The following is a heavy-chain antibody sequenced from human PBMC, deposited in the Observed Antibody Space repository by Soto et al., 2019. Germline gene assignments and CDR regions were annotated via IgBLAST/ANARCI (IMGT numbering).Heavy chain of an antibody. Sequence: QVQLVQSGAEVKKPGASVKVSSKASGYTFTGYYMHWVRQAPGQGLEWMGWINPNSGGTNYAQKFQGRVTMTRDTSISTAYMELYRLSSDDTAEYYCARDGIAAGGSGEYGMDVWGQGTTVTVSS. J-gene: IGHJ6*02. D-gene: IGHD6-13*01. V-gene: IGHV1-2*02. CDR1: GYTFTGYY. CDR3: ARDGIAAGGSGEYGMDV. CDR2: INPNSGGT.